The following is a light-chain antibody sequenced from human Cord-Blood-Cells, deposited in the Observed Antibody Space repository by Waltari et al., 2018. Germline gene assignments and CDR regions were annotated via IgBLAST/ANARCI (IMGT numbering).Light chain of an antibody. CDR1: QRVSSN. Sequence: EIVMTQSPATLSVSPGERATLSCRASQRVSSNVAWYQQKPGQAPRLLIYGASTRATGIPARFSGSGSGTEFTLTISSLQSEDFAVYYCQQYNNWRITFGQGTRLEIK. V-gene: IGKV3-15*01. J-gene: IGKJ5*01. CDR2: GAS. CDR3: QQYNNWRIT.